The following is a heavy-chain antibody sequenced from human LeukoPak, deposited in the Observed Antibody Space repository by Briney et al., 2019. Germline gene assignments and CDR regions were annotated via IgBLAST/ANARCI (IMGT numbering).Heavy chain of an antibody. J-gene: IGHJ4*02. CDR1: GFTFSSYA. CDR2: ISGSGGST. V-gene: IGHV3-23*01. D-gene: IGHD3-22*01. CDR3: ATTYDSSGYYYPEVDY. Sequence: GGSLRLSCAASGFTFSSYAMSWVRQAPGKGLEWVSAISGSGGSTYYADSVKGRFTISRDNSKNTLYLQMNSLRAEDTAVYYCATTYDSSGYYYPEVDYWGQGTLVTVSS.